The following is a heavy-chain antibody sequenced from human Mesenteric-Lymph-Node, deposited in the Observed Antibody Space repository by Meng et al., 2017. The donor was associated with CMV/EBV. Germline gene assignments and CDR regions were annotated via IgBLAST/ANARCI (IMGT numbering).Heavy chain of an antibody. J-gene: IGHJ4*01. Sequence: TCAVYGGAFTFWRWTWIRQPPGEGLGWIGAINHSVSTIYSQSLRSRLTILVDTSRNQFSLSLRSVTPADTAVYYCARPRAGAVFEFWSPGTLVTVSS. CDR3: ARPRAGAVFEF. V-gene: IGHV4-34*01. D-gene: IGHD3-10*01. CDR1: GGAFTFWR. CDR2: INHSVST.